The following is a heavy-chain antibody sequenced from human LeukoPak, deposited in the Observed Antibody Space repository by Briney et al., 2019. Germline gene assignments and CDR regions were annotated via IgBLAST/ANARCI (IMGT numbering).Heavy chain of an antibody. CDR3: ARDTYYYDNGDFIDAFDI. V-gene: IGHV4-59*01. D-gene: IGHD3-22*01. J-gene: IGHJ3*02. Sequence: PSGTLSLTCTVSGGSISTYYWSWVRQSPGKGLEWIGYINYSGRTNSSPSLKSRVAISVDTSKNQFSLRLSSVTAADTAVYYCARDTYYYDNGDFIDAFDIWGQGTMVTVSS. CDR2: INYSGRT. CDR1: GGSISTYY.